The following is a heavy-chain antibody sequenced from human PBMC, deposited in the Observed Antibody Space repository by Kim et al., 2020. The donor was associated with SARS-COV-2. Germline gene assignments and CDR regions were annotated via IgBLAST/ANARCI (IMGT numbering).Heavy chain of an antibody. V-gene: IGHV3-9*01. J-gene: IGHJ6*04. D-gene: IGHD2-21*02. Sequence: GGSLRLFCAVSGFTFADYAMHWVRQAPGKGLEWVSGISWNSGSIGYADSVKGRFTISRDNAKSSLYLQMNSLRGEDTALYYCARNMWADVVTAVDVWGKGTTVMVSS. CDR2: ISWNSGSI. CDR1: GFTFADYA. CDR3: ARNMWADVVTAVDV.